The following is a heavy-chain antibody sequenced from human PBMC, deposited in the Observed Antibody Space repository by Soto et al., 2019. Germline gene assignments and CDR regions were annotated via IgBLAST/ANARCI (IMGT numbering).Heavy chain of an antibody. J-gene: IGHJ3*02. CDR3: ARVLIYYYGSGSDAFDI. CDR2: INSDGSST. V-gene: IGHV3-74*01. Sequence: GGSLRLSCAASGFTFSSYWMHWVRQAPGKGLVWVSRINSDGSSTSYADSVKGRFTISRDNAKNTLYLQMNSLRAEDTAVYYWARVLIYYYGSGSDAFDIWGQGTMVTVSS. D-gene: IGHD3-10*01. CDR1: GFTFSSYW.